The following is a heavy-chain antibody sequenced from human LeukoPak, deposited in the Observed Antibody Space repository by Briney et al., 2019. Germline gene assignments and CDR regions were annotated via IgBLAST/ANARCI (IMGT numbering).Heavy chain of an antibody. V-gene: IGHV3-23*01. CDR2: ISGSGGST. CDR1: GFTFSSYW. CDR3: VLKVRFDY. Sequence: PGGSLRLSCAAAGFTFSSYWMHWVRQAPGKGLEWVSTISGSGGSTNHADSVKGRFTISRDDSKNTLYLKMNSLRAEDTAVYYCVLKVRFDYWGQGTLVTVSS. D-gene: IGHD2-15*01. J-gene: IGHJ4*02.